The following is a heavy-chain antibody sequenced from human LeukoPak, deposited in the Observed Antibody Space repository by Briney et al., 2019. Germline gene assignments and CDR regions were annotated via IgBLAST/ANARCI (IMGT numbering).Heavy chain of an antibody. D-gene: IGHD2-2*01. CDR3: ARDLGYCSSTGCYYYYGMDV. CDR1: GGSISSGGYY. J-gene: IGHJ6*02. Sequence: ASETLSLTCTVSGGSISSGGYYWSWIRQHPGKGLEWIGYIYYSGSTYYNPSLKSRVTILVDTSKNQFSLKLSSVTAADTAVYYCARDLGYCSSTGCYYYYGMDVWGQGTTVTVSS. V-gene: IGHV4-31*03. CDR2: IYYSGST.